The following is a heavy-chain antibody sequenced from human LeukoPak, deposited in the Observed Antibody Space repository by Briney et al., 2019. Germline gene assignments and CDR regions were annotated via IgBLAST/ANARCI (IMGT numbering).Heavy chain of an antibody. Sequence: PGGSLRLSCTASGFTFSTYWMHWVRQAPGKGLVWVSRISGDGSSTYYADSVKGRFTISRDNSKNTLHLQMNSLRAEDTAIYFCVYSGYFNYFDYWGQGTLVTVSS. CDR2: ISGDGSST. CDR3: VYSGYFNYFDY. D-gene: IGHD5-12*01. J-gene: IGHJ4*02. V-gene: IGHV3-74*01. CDR1: GFTFSTYW.